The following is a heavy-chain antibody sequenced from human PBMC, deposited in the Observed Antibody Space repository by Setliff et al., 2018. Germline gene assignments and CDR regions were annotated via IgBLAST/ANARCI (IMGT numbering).Heavy chain of an antibody. J-gene: IGHJ6*02. CDR2: ISGSGVST. CDR1: GFTFSSYA. V-gene: IGHV3-23*01. CDR3: AKVDNRFWSGYYPYYYGMDV. Sequence: GGSLRLSCAASGFTFSSYAMSWVRQAPGKGLEWVSAISGSGVSTYYADSVKGRFTISRDNSKNTLYLQMNSLRAEDTAVYYCAKVDNRFWSGYYPYYYGMDVWGQGTTVTVSS. D-gene: IGHD3-3*01.